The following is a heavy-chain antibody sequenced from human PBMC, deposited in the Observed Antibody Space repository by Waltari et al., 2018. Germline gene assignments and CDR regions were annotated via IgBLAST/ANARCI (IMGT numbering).Heavy chain of an antibody. V-gene: IGHV4-38-2*02. D-gene: IGHD3-22*01. CDR1: AYSVSTGFD. CDR3: ARHRLDRGDSFDF. Sequence: QVQLQESGPRLVKPSETLSLTCTVSAYSVSTGFDWGWVRQSPGKGLEWIGSIYHLGNTRYNPPLSSRVAVSMDMSKNQFSLRLTSVTAADTAVYYCARHRLDRGDSFDFWGQGALVTVSS. J-gene: IGHJ4*02. CDR2: IYHLGNT.